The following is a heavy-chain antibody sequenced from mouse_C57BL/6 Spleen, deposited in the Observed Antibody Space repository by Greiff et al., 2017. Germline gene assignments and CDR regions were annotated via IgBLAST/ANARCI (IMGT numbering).Heavy chain of an antibody. J-gene: IGHJ3*01. D-gene: IGHD2-4*01. CDR3: ARKGPYDYDGAWFAY. V-gene: IGHV1-20*01. CDR2: INPYNGDT. Sequence: VQRQHSRPELGVSGDSVKISCKASGYSFTGYFMNWVMQSHGKSLEWIGRINPYNGDTFYNQKFKGKATLTVDKSSSTAHMELRSLTSEDSAVYYCARKGPYDYDGAWFAYWGQGTLVTVSA. CDR1: GYSFTGYF.